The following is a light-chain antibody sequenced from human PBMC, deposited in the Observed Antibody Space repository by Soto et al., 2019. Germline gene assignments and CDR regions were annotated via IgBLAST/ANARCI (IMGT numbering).Light chain of an antibody. V-gene: IGKV1-39*01. CDR2: AAS. J-gene: IGKJ1*01. Sequence: DIQMTQSPSSLSASVGDRVTITCRASQGISNFLNWYQQKPGEAPKVLIYAASNLQTGVPSRFSGSGSGTIFTLTINSLQAEDFATYFCQQSFTNPKTFGQGTEVDMK. CDR3: QQSFTNPKT. CDR1: QGISNF.